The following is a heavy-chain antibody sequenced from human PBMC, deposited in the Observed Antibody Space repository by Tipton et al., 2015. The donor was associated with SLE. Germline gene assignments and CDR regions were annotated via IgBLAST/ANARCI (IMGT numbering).Heavy chain of an antibody. D-gene: IGHD6-13*01. J-gene: IGHJ4*02. CDR1: GGSISSSSYY. CDR2: IYYSGST. V-gene: IGHV4-39*01. Sequence: TLSLTCTASGGSISSSSYYWGWIRQPPGKGLEWIGSIYYSGSTYYNPSLKSRVTISVDTSKNQFSLNLSSVTAADTAVYYCARRWYSSSWYDYWGQGTLVTVSS. CDR3: ARRWYSSSWYDY.